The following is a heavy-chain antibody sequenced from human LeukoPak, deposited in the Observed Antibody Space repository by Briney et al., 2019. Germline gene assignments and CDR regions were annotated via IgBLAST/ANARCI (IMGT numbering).Heavy chain of an antibody. CDR2: INAYTGNT. CDR3: ARQAGGYSSGWYQFHFDY. D-gene: IGHD6-19*01. Sequence: ASVKVSCKASGYTFTNYGISWVRQTPGEGLEWMGWINAYTGNTNYAQKFQGRVTMTTDTSTSTAYMELRNLRSDDTAAYYCARQAGGYSSGWYQFHFDYWGQGTLVTVSS. CDR1: GYTFTNYG. V-gene: IGHV1-18*04. J-gene: IGHJ4*02.